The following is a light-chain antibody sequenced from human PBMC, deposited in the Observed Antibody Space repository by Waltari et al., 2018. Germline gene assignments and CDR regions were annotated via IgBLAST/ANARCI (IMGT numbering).Light chain of an antibody. V-gene: IGKV4-1*01. J-gene: IGKJ3*01. CDR3: QQRSNWPLT. CDR2: WAS. CDR1: QSVLYSSNNRNY. Sequence: DIVMTQSPDSLAVSLGERATINCKSSQSVLYSSNNRNYLAWYQQKSGQPPKLLIYWASTRESGVPDRFSGSGSGTDFTLTISSLEPEDFAVYYCQQRSNWPLTFGPGTKVDIK.